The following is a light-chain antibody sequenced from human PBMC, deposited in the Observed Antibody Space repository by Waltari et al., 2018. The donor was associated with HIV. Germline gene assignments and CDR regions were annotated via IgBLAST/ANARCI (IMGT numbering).Light chain of an antibody. Sequence: QSALTQPPSASGTPGQRVTISCSGTRSNIGSNVVNWYQVLPKTAPKLLIYKNNQRPSGVPDRFSGSKSGTSASLAISGLHSEDEADDYCAAWDDNLNALFGGGTKLTVL. CDR1: RSNIGSNV. V-gene: IGLV1-44*01. CDR2: KNN. J-gene: IGLJ2*01. CDR3: AAWDDNLNAL.